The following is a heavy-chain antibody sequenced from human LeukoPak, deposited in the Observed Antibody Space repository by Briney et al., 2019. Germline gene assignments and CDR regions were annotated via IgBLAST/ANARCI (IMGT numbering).Heavy chain of an antibody. V-gene: IGHV3-30*18. J-gene: IGHJ4*02. D-gene: IGHD3-3*01. CDR3: ANQDDFWSGYYLDY. CDR2: ISYDGSNK. CDR1: GFTFSRYG. Sequence: PGGSLRLSCAASGFTFSRYGMHGGRQAPGKGLEWVAVISYDGSNKYYADSLTGRFTISRDNSKNTLYLQMNSLRAEGTAVYYCANQDDFWSGYYLDYWGQGTLVTVSS.